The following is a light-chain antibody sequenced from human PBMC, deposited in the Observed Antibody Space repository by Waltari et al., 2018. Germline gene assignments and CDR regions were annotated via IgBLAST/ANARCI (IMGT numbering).Light chain of an antibody. CDR1: ISNIGTHY. CDR2: LTQ. J-gene: IGLJ2*01. V-gene: IGLV1-47*01. CDR3: ATRDEGPTVV. Sequence: QSVLTQPPSASGTPGQSVTISCSGSISNIGTHYVYWYQQLPGTAPKLLNYLTQSRPSGVPFRFVASTSGTSGSPAMIGLRFEDEADYYCATRDEGPTVVFGGGTKLTVL.